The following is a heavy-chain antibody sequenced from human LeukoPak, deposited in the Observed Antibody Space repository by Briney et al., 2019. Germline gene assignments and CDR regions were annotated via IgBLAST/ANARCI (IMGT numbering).Heavy chain of an antibody. CDR1: GFTFGNYA. V-gene: IGHV3-23*01. D-gene: IGHD2-2*01. CDR2: TSGSGGSS. J-gene: IGHJ4*02. Sequence: GGSLRLSCAASGFTFGNYAMTWVRQAPGKGVEYVTSTSGSGGSSYYAASVQGRFTISRDNSRNTLYLQMNNLRIDDKAVYYCARGPRVPSPTYYFEFWGQGVLVTVSS. CDR3: ARGPRVPSPTYYFEF.